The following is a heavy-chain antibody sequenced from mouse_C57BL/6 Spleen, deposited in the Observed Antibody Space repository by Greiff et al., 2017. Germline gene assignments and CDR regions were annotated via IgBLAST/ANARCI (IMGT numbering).Heavy chain of an antibody. V-gene: IGHV1-64*01. D-gene: IGHD2-4*01. CDR2: IHPNSGST. J-gene: IGHJ3*01. Sequence: VQLQQPGAELVKPGASVKLSCKASGYTFTSYWMHWVKQRPGQGLEWIGMIHPNSGSTNYNEKFKSKATLTVDKSSSTAYMQLSSLTSEDSAVYYCARGEDYDEVWFAYWGQGTLVTVSA. CDR1: GYTFTSYW. CDR3: ARGEDYDEVWFAY.